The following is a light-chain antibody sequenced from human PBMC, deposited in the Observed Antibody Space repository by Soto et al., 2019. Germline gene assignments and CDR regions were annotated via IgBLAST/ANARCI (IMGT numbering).Light chain of an antibody. CDR2: AAS. CDR3: LQHNTYPRT. CDR1: QGISND. V-gene: IGKV1-17*01. Sequence: DIQMTQSPSSLSASVGDRVTITCLASQGISNDLVWYQQKPGKAPKRLIYAASSLQSGVPSRFSGSGSGTEFTLTISSLQPEDFATYYCLQHNTYPRTFGQGTKVEIK. J-gene: IGKJ1*01.